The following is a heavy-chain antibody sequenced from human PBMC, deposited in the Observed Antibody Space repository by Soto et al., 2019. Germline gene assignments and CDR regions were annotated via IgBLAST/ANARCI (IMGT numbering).Heavy chain of an antibody. D-gene: IGHD1-26*01. Sequence: QVQPVESGGGVVQPGRSLRLSCAASGFTFSSYAMHWVRQAPGKGLEWVAVISYDGSNKYYADSVKGRFTISRDNSKNTLYLQMNSLRAEDTAVYYCARDPVGATPYGDYWGQGTLVTVSS. CDR2: ISYDGSNK. CDR3: ARDPVGATPYGDY. CDR1: GFTFSSYA. J-gene: IGHJ4*02. V-gene: IGHV3-30-3*01.